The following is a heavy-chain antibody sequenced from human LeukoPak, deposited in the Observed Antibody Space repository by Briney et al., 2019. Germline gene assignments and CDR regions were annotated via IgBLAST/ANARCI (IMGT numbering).Heavy chain of an antibody. CDR3: AREWDSSSPLGY. J-gene: IGHJ4*02. D-gene: IGHD6-13*01. Sequence: TSETLSLTCTVSGASISNYYWSWIRQPAGKGLEWIGRIYTSGTTNYNPSLKRRVTMSADTSKNQFSLRLSSVTAADTAVYYCAREWDSSSPLGYWGQGTLVTVSS. CDR1: GASISNYY. V-gene: IGHV4-4*07. CDR2: IYTSGTT.